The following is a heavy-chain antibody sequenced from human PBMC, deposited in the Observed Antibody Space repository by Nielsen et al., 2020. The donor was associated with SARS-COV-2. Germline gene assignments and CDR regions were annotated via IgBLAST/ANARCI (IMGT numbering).Heavy chain of an antibody. CDR1: GFIFRTYG. V-gene: IGHV3-33*01. J-gene: IGHJ4*02. CDR2: IWYDGTNE. Sequence: GESLKISCVASGFIFRTYGMHWVRQAPGKGLEWVAVIWYDGTNEYYADSVKGRFTISRDNSRNTLYLQMNSLGADDTAVYSCARGRLTTNWYVRPSFDYWGQGTLVTVSS. D-gene: IGHD1-20*01. CDR3: ARGRLTTNWYVRPSFDY.